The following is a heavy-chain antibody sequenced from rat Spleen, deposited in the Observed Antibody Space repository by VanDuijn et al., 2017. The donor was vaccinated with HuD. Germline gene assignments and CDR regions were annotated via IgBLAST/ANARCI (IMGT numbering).Heavy chain of an antibody. CDR2: ITTTGGST. D-gene: IGHD1-11*01. Sequence: EVQLVESGGGLVQPGRSLKLSCVASGFTFHNYWMTWIRQAPGKGLEWISSITTTGGSTYYSDSVKGRFTISRDNAKSTLYLQMDSLRSEDTATYYCSREVLYGNFFDYCGQGVMVIVSS. J-gene: IGHJ2*01. CDR1: GFTFHNYW. V-gene: IGHV5-31*01. CDR3: SREVLYGNFFDY.